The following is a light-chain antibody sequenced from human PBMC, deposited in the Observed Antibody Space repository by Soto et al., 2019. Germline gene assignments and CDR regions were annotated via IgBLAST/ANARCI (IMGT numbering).Light chain of an antibody. CDR3: QSYDSSLSGSNV. CDR1: SSNIGAGYD. J-gene: IGLJ1*01. CDR2: GNS. Sequence: QLVLTQPPSVSGAPGQRVTISCNGSSSNIGAGYDVHWYQQLPGTAPKLLIYGNSNRPSGVPDRFSGSKSGTSASLAITGLQAEDEADYYCQSYDSSLSGSNVFGTGTKVTVL. V-gene: IGLV1-40*01.